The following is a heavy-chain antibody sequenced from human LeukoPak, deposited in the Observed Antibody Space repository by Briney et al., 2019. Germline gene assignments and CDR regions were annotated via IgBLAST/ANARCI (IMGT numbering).Heavy chain of an antibody. J-gene: IGHJ4*02. CDR3: AKAPRWASFDY. D-gene: IGHD5-24*01. CDR2: ISGSGGDT. Sequence: GGSLRLSCATSGFTFSSYAMSGVRHAPGKGLEWVSAISGSGGDTYYADSVKGRFTISRDNSKNTLSLEMNSLRAEDTAVYFCAKAPRWASFDYWGQGTLVTVSS. V-gene: IGHV3-23*01. CDR1: GFTFSSYA.